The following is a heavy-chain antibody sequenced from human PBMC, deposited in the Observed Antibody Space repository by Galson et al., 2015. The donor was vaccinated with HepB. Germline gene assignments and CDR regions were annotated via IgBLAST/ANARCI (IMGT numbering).Heavy chain of an antibody. V-gene: IGHV3-15*01. J-gene: IGHJ6*02. Sequence: SLRLSCAASGFTFTNGWMSWVRQAPGKGLEWVGRIKSKTDGGSTDYAAPVKGRFTISRDDSKDTLYMQMNSLKTEDTAVYYCTTYFGVLTHPPNNYPGMDVWGHGTTVTVSS. D-gene: IGHD3-3*01. CDR1: GFTFTNGW. CDR3: TTYFGVLTHPPNNYPGMDV. CDR2: IKSKTDGGST.